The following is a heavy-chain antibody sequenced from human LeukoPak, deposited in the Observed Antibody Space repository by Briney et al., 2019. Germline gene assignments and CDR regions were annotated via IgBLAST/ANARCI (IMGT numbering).Heavy chain of an antibody. D-gene: IGHD4-17*01. V-gene: IGHV4-34*01. J-gene: IGHJ4*02. CDR3: ARGGPHDYGDLGINFDY. Sequence: SETLSLTCAVYGGSFSGYYWSWIRQPPGKGLEWIGEINHSGSTNYNPSLKSRVTISVDTSKNQFSLKLSSVTAADTAVYYCARGGPHDYGDLGINFDYWGQGTLVTVSS. CDR1: GGSFSGYY. CDR2: INHSGST.